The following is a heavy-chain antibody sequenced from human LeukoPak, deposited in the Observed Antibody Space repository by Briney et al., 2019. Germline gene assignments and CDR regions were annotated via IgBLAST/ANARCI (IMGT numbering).Heavy chain of an antibody. V-gene: IGHV1-18*01. CDR3: ARDWAIAVAGTAVDY. Sequence: ASVKVSCKASGGTFSSYAISWVRQAPGQGLEWMGWISAYNGNTNYAQKLQGRVTMTTDTSTSTAYMELRSLRSDDTAVYYCARDWAIAVAGTAVDYWGQGTLVTASS. J-gene: IGHJ4*02. D-gene: IGHD6-19*01. CDR1: GGTFSSYA. CDR2: ISAYNGNT.